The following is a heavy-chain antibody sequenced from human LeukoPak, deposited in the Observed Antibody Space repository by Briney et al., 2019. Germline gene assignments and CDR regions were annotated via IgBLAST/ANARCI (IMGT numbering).Heavy chain of an antibody. V-gene: IGHV3-66*01. J-gene: IGHJ4*02. CDR1: GVTVSSNY. CDR2: IYGAGGT. Sequence: GGSLRLSCALSGVTVSSNYMSWVRQAPGKGLEWVSAIYGAGGTSYAGSVTSRFTLSRDISKNKLYLQLTSLRAEDTSVYYCVRDSSWGQGALVTVSS. CDR3: VRDSS.